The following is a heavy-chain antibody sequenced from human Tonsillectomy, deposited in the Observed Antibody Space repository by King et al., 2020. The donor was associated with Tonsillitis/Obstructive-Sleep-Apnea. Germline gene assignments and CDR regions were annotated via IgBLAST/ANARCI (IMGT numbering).Heavy chain of an antibody. CDR1: GFTVSSNY. Sequence: VQLVESGGGLVQPGGSLRLSCAASGFTVSSNYMSWVRQAPGKGLEWVSVIYSGGGTYYADSVKGRFTISWDNSKNTLYLQMNSLRAEDTAVYYCARDDDFWGGYSKMALVGGQGTLAT. CDR3: ARDDDFWGGYSKMALV. D-gene: IGHD3-3*01. CDR2: IYSGGGT. J-gene: IGHJ4*02. V-gene: IGHV3-66*01.